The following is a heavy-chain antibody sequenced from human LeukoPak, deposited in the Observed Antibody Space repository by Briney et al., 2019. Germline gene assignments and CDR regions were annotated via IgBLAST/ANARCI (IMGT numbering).Heavy chain of an antibody. CDR1: GFTFSSYA. Sequence: GGSLRLSCAASGFTFSSYAMSWVRQAPGKGLEWVSTINNSGGGTYYADSVKGRFTISRDNSKNTLYLQMNSLRVEDTAVYYCAKVIAPAAAGFDYWGQGTLVTVSS. V-gene: IGHV3-23*01. D-gene: IGHD6-13*01. J-gene: IGHJ4*02. CDR2: INNSGGGT. CDR3: AKVIAPAAAGFDY.